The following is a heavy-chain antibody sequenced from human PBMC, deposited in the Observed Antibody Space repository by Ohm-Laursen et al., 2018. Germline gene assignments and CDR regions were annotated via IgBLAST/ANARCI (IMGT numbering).Heavy chain of an antibody. J-gene: IGHJ5*02. CDR1: GFTFDDYA. Sequence: SLRLSCAASGFTFDDYAMHWVRQAPGKGLEWVSGISWNSGSIGYADSVKGRFTISRDNAKNSLYLQMNSLRAEDTAVYYCAAETDYHYSSGGFGFDPWGQGTLVTVSS. V-gene: IGHV3-9*01. D-gene: IGHD3-22*01. CDR2: ISWNSGSI. CDR3: AAETDYHYSSGGFGFDP.